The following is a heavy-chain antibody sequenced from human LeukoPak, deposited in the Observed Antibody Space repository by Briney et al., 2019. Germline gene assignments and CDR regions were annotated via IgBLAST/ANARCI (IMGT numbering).Heavy chain of an antibody. Sequence: GGSLRLSCAASGFTFDDYAMHWVRQAPGKGLEWVAFIRYDGSNKYYADSVKGRFTISRDNSKNTLCLQMNSLRAEDTAVYYCAKDEGVSDYWGQGTLVTVSS. V-gene: IGHV3-30*02. CDR1: GFTFDDYA. D-gene: IGHD6-13*01. J-gene: IGHJ4*02. CDR3: AKDEGVSDY. CDR2: IRYDGSNK.